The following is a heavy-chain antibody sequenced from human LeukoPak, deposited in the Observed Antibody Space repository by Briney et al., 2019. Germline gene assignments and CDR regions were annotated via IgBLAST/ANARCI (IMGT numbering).Heavy chain of an antibody. Sequence: GGSLRLSCAASGFTLSSYAMIWVRQAPGKGLEWVSSVTGSGGTTYYADFVKGRFTISRDNSKNMLYVQMNSLRAEDTAVYYCAKGPYYDFWSGSNWFDPWGQGTLVTVSS. CDR1: GFTLSSYA. CDR3: AKGPYYDFWSGSNWFDP. J-gene: IGHJ5*02. D-gene: IGHD3-3*01. CDR2: VTGSGGTT. V-gene: IGHV3-23*01.